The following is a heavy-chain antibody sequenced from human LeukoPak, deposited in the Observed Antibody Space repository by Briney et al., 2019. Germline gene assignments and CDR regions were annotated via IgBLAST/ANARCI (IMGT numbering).Heavy chain of an antibody. D-gene: IGHD6-19*01. V-gene: IGHV4-39*01. J-gene: IGHJ4*02. CDR1: GGSISSSSYY. Sequence: SETLSLICTVSGGSISSSSYYWGWIRQPPGKGLEWIGSIYYSGSTYYNPSLKSRVTISVDTSKNQFSLKLSSVTAADTAVYYCASRSGWYEGFFDYWGQGTLVTVSS. CDR2: IYYSGST. CDR3: ASRSGWYEGFFDY.